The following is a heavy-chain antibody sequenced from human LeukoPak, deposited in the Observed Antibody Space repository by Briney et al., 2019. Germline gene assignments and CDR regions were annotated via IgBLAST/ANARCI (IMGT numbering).Heavy chain of an antibody. J-gene: IGHJ4*02. Sequence: PSETLSLTCAVYGGSFSGYYWSWIRQPPGKGLEWIGEINHSGSTNYNPSLKSRVTISVDTSKNQFSQKLSSVTAADTAVYYCASPRDYYDSSGYWDWGQGTLVTVSS. CDR3: ASPRDYYDSSGYWD. V-gene: IGHV4-34*01. CDR2: INHSGST. D-gene: IGHD3-22*01. CDR1: GGSFSGYY.